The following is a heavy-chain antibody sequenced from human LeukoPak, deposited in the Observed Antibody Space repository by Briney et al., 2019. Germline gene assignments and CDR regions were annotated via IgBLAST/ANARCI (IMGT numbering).Heavy chain of an antibody. V-gene: IGHV3-7*04. J-gene: IGHJ4*02. CDR3: TRVGYIDEGIDY. CDR2: IKQDGSKK. CDR1: GFPFSSYW. Sequence: GFPRLSCVASGFPFSSYWMTWVRQAPGKGLEWVANIKQDGSKKSYVDSVKGRFTISRDNAKNSLYLQMNSLRAEDTAIYYCTRVGYIDEGIDYWGQGTLVTVSS. D-gene: IGHD5-24*01.